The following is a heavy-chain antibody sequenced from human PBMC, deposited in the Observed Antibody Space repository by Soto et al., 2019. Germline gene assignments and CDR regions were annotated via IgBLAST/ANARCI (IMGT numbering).Heavy chain of an antibody. Sequence: SATLSLTCTVSGGSINSPHYYWSWIRQPPGKGLEWIGSIYYIGSPSYNPSLKSRVSISVDTSKNQFSLNLSSVTAADTAVYYCARGERDDWNPVDYWGQGALVTVSS. CDR2: IYYIGSP. CDR3: ARGERDDWNPVDY. V-gene: IGHV4-30-4*01. J-gene: IGHJ4*02. CDR1: GGSINSPHYY. D-gene: IGHD1-1*01.